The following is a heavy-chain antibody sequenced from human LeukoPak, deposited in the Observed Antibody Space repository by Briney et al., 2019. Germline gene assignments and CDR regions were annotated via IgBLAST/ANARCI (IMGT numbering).Heavy chain of an antibody. CDR1: GFTFSRYA. Sequence: GGCLTLSYAAPGFTFSRYAMSRVRQAPGKGLEWVSAISGSGGSTYYADSVKGRFTISRDNSKNTLYLQMNSLRAEDTAVYYCAKVLIRHGAFDIWGQGTMVTVSS. CDR2: ISGSGGST. V-gene: IGHV3-23*01. J-gene: IGHJ3*02. CDR3: AKVLIRHGAFDI.